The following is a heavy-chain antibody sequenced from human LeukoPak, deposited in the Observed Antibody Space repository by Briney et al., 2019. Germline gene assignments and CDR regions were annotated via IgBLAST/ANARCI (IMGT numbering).Heavy chain of an antibody. D-gene: IGHD1-26*01. CDR3: AKGLWGATTPFYFDY. CDR1: GFTFSSYS. Sequence: PGGSLRLSCAASGFTFSSYSMHWVRQAPGKGLEWVAVISYDGSNKYYADSVKGRFTISRDNSKNTLYLQMNSLRAEDTAVYYCAKGLWGATTPFYFDYWGQGTLVTVSS. V-gene: IGHV3-30*18. J-gene: IGHJ4*02. CDR2: ISYDGSNK.